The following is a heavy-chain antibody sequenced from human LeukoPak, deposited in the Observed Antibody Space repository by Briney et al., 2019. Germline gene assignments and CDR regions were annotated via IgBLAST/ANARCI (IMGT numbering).Heavy chain of an antibody. Sequence: ASVKVSCKASGYTFTGYYMHWVRQAPGQGLEWMGWINPNSGGTNYAQKFQGRVTMTRDTSISTAYMELSRLRSDDTAVYYCAREPSERGYSYGYSFDPWGQGTLVTVSS. CDR1: GYTFTGYY. J-gene: IGHJ5*02. V-gene: IGHV1-2*02. CDR2: INPNSGGT. CDR3: AREPSERGYSYGYSFDP. D-gene: IGHD5-18*01.